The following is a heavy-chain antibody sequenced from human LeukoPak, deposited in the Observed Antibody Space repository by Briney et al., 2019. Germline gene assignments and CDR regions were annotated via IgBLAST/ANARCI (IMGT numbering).Heavy chain of an antibody. Sequence: ASVKVSCKASGGTFSSYAISWVRQAPGQGLEWMGRINPNSGGTNYAQKFQGRVTTTRDTSISTAYMELSRLRSDDTAVYYCARVKDDYVWGSYSYWGQGALVTVSS. J-gene: IGHJ4*02. CDR1: GGTFSSYA. CDR2: INPNSGGT. D-gene: IGHD3-16*01. CDR3: ARVKDDYVWGSYSY. V-gene: IGHV1-2*06.